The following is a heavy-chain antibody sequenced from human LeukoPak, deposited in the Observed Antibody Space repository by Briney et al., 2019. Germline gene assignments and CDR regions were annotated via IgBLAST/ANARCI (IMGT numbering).Heavy chain of an antibody. CDR2: IYGGGST. D-gene: IGHD3-9*01. Sequence: GGSLRLSCAASGFSVSSTYMSWVRQAPGKGLEWVSLIYGGGSTNYADSVRGRFSISRDNSKNTLYLQMNSLRAKDAAVYYCATTGYYSYFDHWGQGTLVTVSS. J-gene: IGHJ4*02. CDR1: GFSVSSTY. V-gene: IGHV3-53*01. CDR3: ATTGYYSYFDH.